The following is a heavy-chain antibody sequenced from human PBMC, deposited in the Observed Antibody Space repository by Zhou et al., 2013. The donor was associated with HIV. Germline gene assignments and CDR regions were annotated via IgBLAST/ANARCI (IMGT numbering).Heavy chain of an antibody. D-gene: IGHD7-27*01. CDR1: GGSFSGFY. V-gene: IGHV4-34*01. CDR3: ARGPGNWGNYYYHMDV. Sequence: QVQLRQWGAGLLKPSETLSLTCAVYGGSFSGFYWSWIRQPPGEGLEWVGDINDSGSTNYNPSLKSRVSISVDTSKRQFSLKLSSVTAADTAVYYCARGPGNWGNYYYHMDVWGKGTTVTVSS. CDR2: INDSGST. J-gene: IGHJ6*03.